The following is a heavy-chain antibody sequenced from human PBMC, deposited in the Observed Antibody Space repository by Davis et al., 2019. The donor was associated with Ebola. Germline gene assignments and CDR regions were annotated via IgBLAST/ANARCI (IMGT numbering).Heavy chain of an antibody. CDR3: ARLSGLFSSSSGALYFDL. Sequence: SDTLSLTCSVSGCSMSSGTYYWGWVRQPPGKGLEWIGSIYYNGRTYYRTSLEGRVTILLDTSKNQFSLKLRSVTAADTAVYFCARLSGLFSSSSGALYFDLWGRGTLVSVSS. V-gene: IGHV4-39*07. J-gene: IGHJ2*01. CDR1: GCSMSSGTYY. D-gene: IGHD6-6*01. CDR2: IYYNGRT.